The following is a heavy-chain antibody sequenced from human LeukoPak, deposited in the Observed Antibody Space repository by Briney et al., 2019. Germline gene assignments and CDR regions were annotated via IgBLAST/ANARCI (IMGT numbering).Heavy chain of an antibody. CDR2: IKQDGSEK. V-gene: IGHV3-7*01. D-gene: IGHD3-10*01. CDR1: GFTFSSYW. Sequence: GGSLRLSCAASGFTFSSYWMSWVRQAPGKGLGWVANIKQDGSEKYYVDSVKGRFTISRDNAKNSLYLQMNSLRAEDTAVYYCARDRGWFGEIIFDYWGQGTLVTVSS. CDR3: ARDRGWFGEIIFDY. J-gene: IGHJ4*02.